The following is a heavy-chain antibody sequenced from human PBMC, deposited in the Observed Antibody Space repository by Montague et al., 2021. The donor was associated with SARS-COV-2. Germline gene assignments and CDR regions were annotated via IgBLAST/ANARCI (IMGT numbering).Heavy chain of an antibody. D-gene: IGHD3-22*01. CDR3: ARSPEPMIILIITSLNWYFDL. Sequence: TLSLTCTVSGGSISSGGYYWGWIRQHPGKGLEWIGYIYYSGSTHYXPSLKSRVTISVDTSKNQFSLKMSSVTAADTAVYYCARSPEPMIILIITSLNWYFDLWGRGTLVTVSS. V-gene: IGHV4-31*03. CDR2: IYYSGST. CDR1: GGSISSGGYY. J-gene: IGHJ2*01.